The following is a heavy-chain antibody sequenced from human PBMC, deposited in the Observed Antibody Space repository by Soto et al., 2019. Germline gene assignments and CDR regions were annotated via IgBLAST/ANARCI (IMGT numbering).Heavy chain of an antibody. CDR2: VNHRGSA. J-gene: IGHJ5*02. V-gene: IGHV4-34*01. CDR3: ARDAFCGSGTCRVGHWFDH. CDR1: GGPFSGVY. D-gene: IGHD2-21*01. Sequence: PSETLSLTSAVSGGPFSGVYWSWIRQPPGKGLEWIGGVNHRGSANYNPSLESRVTMSVDTSKNQFSLKLTSVTAADSAVYYCARDAFCGSGTCRVGHWFDHWGEGTLVTVSS.